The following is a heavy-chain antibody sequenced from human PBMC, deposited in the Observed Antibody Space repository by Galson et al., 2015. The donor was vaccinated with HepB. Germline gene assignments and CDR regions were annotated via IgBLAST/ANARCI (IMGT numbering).Heavy chain of an antibody. Sequence: SLRLSCAASGFTFSTYAMSWVRQAPAKGLEWVSTIRGSGGSTHYVDSVKGRFTISRDNSKNTLYLQMNSLRAEDTAVYYCAKINWIDKYSYHGIDVWGQGTTVTVSS. J-gene: IGHJ6*02. CDR3: AKINWIDKYSYHGIDV. V-gene: IGHV3-23*01. D-gene: IGHD1-1*01. CDR1: GFTFSTYA. CDR2: IRGSGGST.